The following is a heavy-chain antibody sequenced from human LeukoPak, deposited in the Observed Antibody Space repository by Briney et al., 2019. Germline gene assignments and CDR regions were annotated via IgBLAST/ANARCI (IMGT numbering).Heavy chain of an antibody. Sequence: SETLSLICTVSGRSLSSSSYYWGWLRQPPGTGLEGVGSIYYSGSTYYTPSLKSRVTISVNTSKNEFSLRVSSVTAADTAVYCCASLKTVIVLAYGYRPREGTTYCFDYWGQGTLVTVSS. D-gene: IGHD3-22*01. CDR1: GRSLSSSSYY. CDR3: ASLKTVIVLAYGYRPREGTTYCFDY. CDR2: IYYSGST. J-gene: IGHJ4*02. V-gene: IGHV4-39*07.